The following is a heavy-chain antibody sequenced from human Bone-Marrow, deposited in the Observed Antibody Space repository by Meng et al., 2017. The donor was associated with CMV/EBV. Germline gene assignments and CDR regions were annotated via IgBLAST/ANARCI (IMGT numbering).Heavy chain of an antibody. V-gene: IGHV4-31*03. D-gene: IGHD2-15*01. CDR2: IYYSGST. J-gene: IGHJ4*01. CDR1: SASISSGGFY. Sequence: SETLSFPCTVPSASISSGGFYWSWIRQHPGRGLEWIGYIYYSGSTYFNPSLKSRVTTPVDTSKNQFSPKLSSVTAADTAVYYCARSYCSDGGCYPDYWVHGTLVTVPS. CDR3: ARSYCSDGGCYPDY.